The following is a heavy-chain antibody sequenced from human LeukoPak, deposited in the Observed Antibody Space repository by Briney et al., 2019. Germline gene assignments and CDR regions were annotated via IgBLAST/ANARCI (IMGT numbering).Heavy chain of an antibody. J-gene: IGHJ4*02. V-gene: IGHV4-31*03. CDR3: ARDVTGTNFFDN. CDR1: GGSISSGDYY. D-gene: IGHD1-7*01. CDR2: IYDSGST. Sequence: SETLSLTCTVSGGSISSGDYYWSWIRQHPGKGLEWIGYIYDSGSTYYNPSLRSRITISVDTSKNQFSLKLSSVTAADTAVYYCARDVTGTNFFDNWGQGTLVTVSS.